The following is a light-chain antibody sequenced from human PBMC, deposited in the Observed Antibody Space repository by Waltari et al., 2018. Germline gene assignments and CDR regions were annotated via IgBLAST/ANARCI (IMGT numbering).Light chain of an antibody. CDR1: SSNIASNY. CDR3: AAWDDSLNSLV. CDR2: RDN. V-gene: IGLV1-47*01. J-gene: IGLJ2*01. Sequence: QSVLTQSPSVSGTPGQRVSISCSGSSSNIASNYVYWYQQLPGTAPELLIYRDNQRPSGVPDRFSGSKSGTSASLAISGRRSEDEADYYCAAWDDSLNSLVFGGGTKLTVL.